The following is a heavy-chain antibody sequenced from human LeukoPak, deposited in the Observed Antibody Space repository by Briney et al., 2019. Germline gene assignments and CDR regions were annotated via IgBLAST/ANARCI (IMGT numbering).Heavy chain of an antibody. V-gene: IGHV4-34*01. J-gene: IGHJ4*02. CDR3: ARVGPTMVRGVPNYFDY. Sequence: PSETLSLTCAVYGGSFSGYYWSWIRQPPGKGLEWIGEINHSGSTNYNPSLKSRVTISVDTSKNQFSLKLSSVTAADTAVYYCARVGPTMVRGVPNYFDYWGQGTLVTVSS. D-gene: IGHD3-10*01. CDR1: GGSFSGYY. CDR2: INHSGST.